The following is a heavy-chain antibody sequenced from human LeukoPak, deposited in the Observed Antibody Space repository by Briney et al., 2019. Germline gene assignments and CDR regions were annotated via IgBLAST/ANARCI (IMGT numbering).Heavy chain of an antibody. V-gene: IGHV3-30*03. Sequence: GGSLRLSCAASGFTFSSFAMHWVRQAPGKGLEWVAVISYDGTKEYYADSVKGRFTISRDNSKSTLYLQMNSLRAEDTAVYYCARARAAADPGYFDYWGQGTLVTVSS. J-gene: IGHJ4*02. CDR1: GFTFSSFA. D-gene: IGHD6-13*01. CDR3: ARARAAADPGYFDY. CDR2: ISYDGTKE.